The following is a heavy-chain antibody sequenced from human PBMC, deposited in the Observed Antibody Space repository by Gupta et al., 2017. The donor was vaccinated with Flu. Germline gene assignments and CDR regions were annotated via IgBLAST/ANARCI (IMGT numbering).Heavy chain of an antibody. CDR2: IFSNDEK. V-gene: IGHV2-26*01. J-gene: IGHJ3*02. D-gene: IGHD5-12*01. CDR3: ARIQRGMATIKAAFDI. Sequence: QVTLKESGPVLVKPTETLTLTCTVSGFSLSNARMGVGWTRQPPGKALEWLAHIFSNDEKSYSTSLKSRLTISKDTSKSQVVLTMTNMDPVDTATYYCARIQRGMATIKAAFDIWGQGTMVTVSS. CDR1: GFSLSNARMG.